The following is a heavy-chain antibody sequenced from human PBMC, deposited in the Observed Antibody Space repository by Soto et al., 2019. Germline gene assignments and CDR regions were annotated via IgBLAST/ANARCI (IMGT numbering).Heavy chain of an antibody. J-gene: IGHJ6*02. V-gene: IGHV1-8*01. CDR3: ARGISAADPDYYYGMDV. D-gene: IGHD6-13*01. CDR1: GYTFTSYD. CDR2: MNPNSGNT. Sequence: ASVKVSCKASGYTFTSYDINWVRQATGQGLEWMGWMNPNSGNTGYAQKFQGRVTMTRNTSISTAYMELSSLRSEDTAVYYCARGISAADPDYYYGMDVWGQGTTVTVSS.